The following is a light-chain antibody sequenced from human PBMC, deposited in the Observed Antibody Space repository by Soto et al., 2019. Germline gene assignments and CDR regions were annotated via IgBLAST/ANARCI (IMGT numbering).Light chain of an antibody. V-gene: IGKV1-39*01. Sequence: DIQMTQSQSSLSASVGDRVTITCRASQSISSYLNWYQQKPGKAPKLLIYKASTLKSGVPSRFSGSGSGTDFTLTISSLQPDDFATYYCQQNYRATPWTFGQGTKVDIK. CDR3: QQNYRATPWT. CDR2: KAS. CDR1: QSISSY. J-gene: IGKJ1*01.